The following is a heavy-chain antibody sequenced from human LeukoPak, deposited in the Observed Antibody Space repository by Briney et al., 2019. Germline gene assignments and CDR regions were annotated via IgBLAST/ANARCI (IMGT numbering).Heavy chain of an antibody. D-gene: IGHD6-13*01. Sequence: SSVKVSCKASVYTFTKYAIHWVRQAPGQRLEWMGWINAGNGNTKYSQKFQGRVTITRDTSASTAYMELSSLRSEDTAVYFCASEQHGRFDYWGQGTLATVSS. J-gene: IGHJ4*02. V-gene: IGHV1-3*01. CDR2: INAGNGNT. CDR3: ASEQHGRFDY. CDR1: VYTFTKYA.